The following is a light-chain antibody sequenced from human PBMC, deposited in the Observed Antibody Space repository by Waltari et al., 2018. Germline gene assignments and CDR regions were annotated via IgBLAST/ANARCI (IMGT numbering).Light chain of an antibody. CDR2: EVS. J-gene: IGLJ2*01. CDR1: SSDVGTYNL. Sequence: QSALTQPASVSGSPGQSITIPCTGPSSDVGTYNLVSWYQHPPGKAPKRMIYEVSKRPSGVSYRVSGSKSGNTASLTISGLQTDDEADYYCCSYAGSSTVVFGGGTKLTVL. V-gene: IGLV2-23*02. CDR3: CSYAGSSTVV.